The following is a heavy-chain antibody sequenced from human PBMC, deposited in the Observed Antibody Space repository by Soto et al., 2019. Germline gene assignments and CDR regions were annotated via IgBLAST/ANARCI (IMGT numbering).Heavy chain of an antibody. Sequence: GGSLRLSCAASGFTFNNYAMSWVRQAPGKGLEWVSTISGGGSTTNSTDSVKGRLPIYRDNSRNTLYLQMNSLGAQDTAIYYCAKDRSSSSSSFYYYCYMDVWGKGTTVTVSS. CDR2: ISGGGSTT. CDR1: GFTFNNYA. D-gene: IGHD6-6*01. V-gene: IGHV3-23*01. J-gene: IGHJ6*03. CDR3: AKDRSSSSSSFYYYCYMDV.